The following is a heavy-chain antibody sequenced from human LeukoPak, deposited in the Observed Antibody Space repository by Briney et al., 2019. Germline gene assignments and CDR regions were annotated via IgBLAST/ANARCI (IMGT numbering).Heavy chain of an antibody. CDR1: GGSISSSSYY. J-gene: IGHJ4*02. CDR2: IYYSGST. V-gene: IGHV4-39*07. CDR3: ARASDHIAAGFDY. D-gene: IGHD6-13*01. Sequence: PSETLSLTCTVSGGSISSSSYYWGWIRQPPGKGLEWIGSIYYSGSTYYNPSLKSRVTISVDTSKNQFSLKLSSVTAADTAVYYCARASDHIAAGFDYWGQGTLVTVSS.